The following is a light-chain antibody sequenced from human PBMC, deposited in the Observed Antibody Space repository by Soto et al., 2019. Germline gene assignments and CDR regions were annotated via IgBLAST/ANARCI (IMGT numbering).Light chain of an antibody. V-gene: IGKV3-15*01. J-gene: IGKJ4*01. CDR3: HQYNNWPPVT. CDR2: DAS. Sequence: EVVMTQSPGTLSVSPGERATLSCRASQNVRSNLAWYQQKVGQVPRLLIRDASTRATGVPDRFSVSGSGTEFTLTISSLQSEDSAGYYCHQYNNWPPVTFGGGTKVEIK. CDR1: QNVRSN.